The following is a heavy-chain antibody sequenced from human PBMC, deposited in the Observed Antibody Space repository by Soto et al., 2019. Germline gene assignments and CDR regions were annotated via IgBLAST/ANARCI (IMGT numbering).Heavy chain of an antibody. CDR1: GFTFSSYA. CDR2: ISGSGGST. CDR3: ANDRLEVAGRHSMDV. D-gene: IGHD6-19*01. Sequence: GGSLRLSCAASGFTFSSYAMRWVRQAPGKGLEWVSAISGSGGSTYYADSVKGRFTISRDNSKNTLYLQMNSLRAEDTAVYYCANDRLEVAGRHSMDVSGQGTSGTGSS. V-gene: IGHV3-23*01. J-gene: IGHJ6*02.